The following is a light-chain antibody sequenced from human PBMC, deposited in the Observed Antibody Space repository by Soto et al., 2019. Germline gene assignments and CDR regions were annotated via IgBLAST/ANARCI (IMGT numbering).Light chain of an antibody. CDR1: SSDVGSYNR. J-gene: IGLJ3*02. CDR3: SSYTSSGTWV. Sequence: QSVLTQPPSVSGSPGQSVTISCTGTSSDVGSYNRVSWYQQPPGTAPKLMICQVSNRPSGVPDRFSGSKYGNTASLTISGLQAEDEADYYCSSYTSSGTWVFGGGTKLTVL. CDR2: QVS. V-gene: IGLV2-18*02.